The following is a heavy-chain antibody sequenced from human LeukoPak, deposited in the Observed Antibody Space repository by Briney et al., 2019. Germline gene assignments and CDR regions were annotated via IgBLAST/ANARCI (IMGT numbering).Heavy chain of an antibody. V-gene: IGHV4-59*01. CDR3: ARDLDDGGNSVYYFDN. D-gene: IGHD4-23*01. CDR1: GGSISSYY. CDR2: IYYRGST. Sequence: SETLSLTCTISGGSISSYYWSWIWQPPGKGLEWIGYIYYRGSTNYNPSLKSRVSISVDTSKNQFSLKLSSLTSADTAVYYCARDLDDGGNSVYYFDNWGQGTLVTVSS. J-gene: IGHJ4*02.